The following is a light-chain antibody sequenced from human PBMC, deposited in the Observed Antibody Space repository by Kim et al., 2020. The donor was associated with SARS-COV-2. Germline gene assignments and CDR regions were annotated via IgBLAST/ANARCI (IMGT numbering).Light chain of an antibody. J-gene: IGKJ4*01. CDR1: QSLLHSNAYNY. Sequence: DIVMTQSPLSLPVTPGEPASISCRSSQSLLHSNAYNYLDWYLQKPGQSPRLLIYLGSNRASGVPDRFSGSGSGTDFTLKISRVEAENVGGYYCMQALQTPLTFGGGTKV. CDR3: MQALQTPLT. V-gene: IGKV2-28*01. CDR2: LGS.